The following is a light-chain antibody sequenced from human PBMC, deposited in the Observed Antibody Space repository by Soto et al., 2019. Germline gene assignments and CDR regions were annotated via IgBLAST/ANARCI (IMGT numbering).Light chain of an antibody. CDR1: SSGVGGFNY. J-gene: IGLJ1*01. V-gene: IGLV2-14*03. CDR3: TSYTSSSTYV. CDR2: DVT. Sequence: QSVLTQPASVSGSPGQSITISCTGTSSGVGGFNYVSWYQQHPGKAPKLMIYDVTNRPSGVSYRFSGSKSGNTSSLTISGLQAEDEADYYCTSYTSSSTYVSGTGTKVTVL.